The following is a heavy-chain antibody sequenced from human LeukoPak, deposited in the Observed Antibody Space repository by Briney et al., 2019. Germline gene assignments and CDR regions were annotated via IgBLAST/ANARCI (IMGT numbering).Heavy chain of an antibody. V-gene: IGHV6-1*01. CDR2: TYYRYKWYN. J-gene: IGHJ6*04. D-gene: IGHD4-11*01. CDR1: GDSVSSNSAA. CDR3: ARDRRGYSNKNYYYYYGMDV. Sequence: SQTLSLTCAISGDSVSSNSAAWNWIRQSPSRGLEWLGRTYYRYKWYNDYAVSVKSRITINPDTSKNQFSLQLNSVTPEDTAVYYCARDRRGYSNKNYYYYYGMDVWGKGTTVTVSS.